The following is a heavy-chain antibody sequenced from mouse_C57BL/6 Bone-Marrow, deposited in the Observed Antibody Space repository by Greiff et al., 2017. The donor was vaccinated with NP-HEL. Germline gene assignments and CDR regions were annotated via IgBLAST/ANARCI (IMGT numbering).Heavy chain of an antibody. CDR3: ARSGRTAQATIGY. V-gene: IGHV1-64*01. CDR1: GYTFTSYW. Sequence: QVQLQQPGAELVKPGASVKLSCKASGYTFTSYWMHWVKQRPGQGLEWIGMIHPTSGSTNYNEKFKSKATLTVDKTSSTAYMQLSSLTSEDSAVYYCARSGRTAQATIGYWGQGTLVTVSA. J-gene: IGHJ3*01. D-gene: IGHD3-2*02. CDR2: IHPTSGST.